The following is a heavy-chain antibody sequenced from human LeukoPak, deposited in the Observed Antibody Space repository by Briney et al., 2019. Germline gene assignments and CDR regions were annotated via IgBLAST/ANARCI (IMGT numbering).Heavy chain of an antibody. CDR3: VSTTRSSPFDN. D-gene: IGHD1-1*01. CDR2: IKQDGSDK. CDR1: GFTFSGYW. Sequence: GGSLRLSCAASGFTFSGYWMSWLRPAPGKGLEGLANIKQDGSDKQYADSVKGRFAISRDNAKTSVYLQMNSLRAEDTAVYYCVSTTRSSPFDNWGQGTLVTVSS. J-gene: IGHJ4*02. V-gene: IGHV3-7*01.